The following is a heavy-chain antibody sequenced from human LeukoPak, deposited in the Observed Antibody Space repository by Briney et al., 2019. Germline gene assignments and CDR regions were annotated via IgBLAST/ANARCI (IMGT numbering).Heavy chain of an antibody. CDR2: IWYDGRNK. CDR3: AKDHYDSSGYYNDY. Sequence: SGGSLRLSCVTSGFTFSSYGMHWVRQAPGKGLEWVAVIWYDGRNKYYADSVKGRFTISRDNSKNTLFLQMNSLRAEDTAVYHCAKDHYDSSGYYNDYWGQGILVTVSS. CDR1: GFTFSSYG. D-gene: IGHD3-22*01. V-gene: IGHV3-33*06. J-gene: IGHJ4*02.